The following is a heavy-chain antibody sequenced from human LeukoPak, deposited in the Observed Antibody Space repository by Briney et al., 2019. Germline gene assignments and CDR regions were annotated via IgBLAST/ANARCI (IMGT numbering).Heavy chain of an antibody. V-gene: IGHV3-30*03. CDR2: ISFDGSNK. CDR1: GFSFSNYD. Sequence: GGSLRLSCAASGFSFSNYDMHWVRQAPGKGLEWVAVISFDGSNKYYADSVKGRFTISRDNSKNTLYLEMNSLRAEDTAVYYCASARALYGYSGYDEPYFDYWGQGTLVTVSS. CDR3: ASARALYGYSGYDEPYFDY. D-gene: IGHD5-12*01. J-gene: IGHJ4*02.